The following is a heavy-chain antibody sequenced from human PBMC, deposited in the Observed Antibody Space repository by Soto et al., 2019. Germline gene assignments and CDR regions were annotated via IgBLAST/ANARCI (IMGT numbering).Heavy chain of an antibody. CDR3: ARTSLRKSLDY. CDR1: GVTFSCHS. V-gene: IGHV3-21*01. CDR2: ISSSSSYI. Sequence: GSWSLGCSVSGVTFSCHSMDGACPAPGEGLEWVSSISSSSSYIYYADSVKGRFTISRDNAKNSLYLQMNSLRAEDTAVYYRARTSLRKSLDYRAQRPRV. D-gene: IGHD3-16*01. J-gene: IGHJ4*02.